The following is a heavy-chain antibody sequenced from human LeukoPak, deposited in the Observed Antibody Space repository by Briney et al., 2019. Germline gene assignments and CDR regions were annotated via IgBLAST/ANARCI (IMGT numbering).Heavy chain of an antibody. CDR1: GYTFTGYY. Sequence: RASVKVSCKASGYTFTGYYMHWVRQAPGQGLEWMGWINPNSGGTNYAQNFQGRVTMTRDTSISTAYMELSRLRSDDTALYYCARASGRYSDAFDIWGQGTMVTVSS. D-gene: IGHD1-26*01. J-gene: IGHJ3*02. V-gene: IGHV1-2*02. CDR2: INPNSGGT. CDR3: ARASGRYSDAFDI.